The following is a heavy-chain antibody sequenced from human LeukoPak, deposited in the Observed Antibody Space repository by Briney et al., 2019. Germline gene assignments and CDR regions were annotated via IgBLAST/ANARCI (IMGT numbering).Heavy chain of an antibody. V-gene: IGHV3-20*04. CDR3: ARDQYGSGDGYYMDV. D-gene: IGHD3-10*01. CDR1: GFTFSSYS. J-gene: IGHJ6*03. CDR2: INWNGGST. Sequence: GRSLRLSCAASGFTFSSYSMQWVRQTPGKGLEWVSGINWNGGSTGYADSVKGRFTISRDNAKNSLYLQMNSLRAEDTAVYYCARDQYGSGDGYYMDVWGKGTTVTISS.